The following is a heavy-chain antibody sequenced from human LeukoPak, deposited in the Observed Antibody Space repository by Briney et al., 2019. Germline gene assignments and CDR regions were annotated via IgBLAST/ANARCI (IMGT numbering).Heavy chain of an antibody. J-gene: IGHJ1*01. CDR2: ITGSGSST. CDR3: ATLPVGVLNRVDS. V-gene: IGHV3-23*01. Sequence: GGSLRLSCAASGFTFSSYAMSWVRQAPGKGLEWVSAITGSGSSTYYADFVKGRFTISRDNSKNTLYLQMNGLRAEDTAVYYCATLPVGVLNRVDSWDPGTLATVSS. CDR1: GFTFSSYA. D-gene: IGHD1-14*01.